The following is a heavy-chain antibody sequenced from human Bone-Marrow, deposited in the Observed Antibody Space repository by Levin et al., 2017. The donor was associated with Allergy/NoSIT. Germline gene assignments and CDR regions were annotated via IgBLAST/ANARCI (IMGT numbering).Heavy chain of an antibody. Sequence: PGGSLRLSCAASGFTFSSYAMTWVRQAPGKGLEWVSAISGSGDATYYADSVTGRFTISRDNSKNTLYLQMNSLRAEDTAVYYCAKAPPAATLYYYGMDVWGQGTTVTVSS. CDR1: GFTFSSYA. V-gene: IGHV3-23*01. CDR3: AKAPPAATLYYYGMDV. CDR2: ISGSGDAT. J-gene: IGHJ6*02. D-gene: IGHD2-2*01.